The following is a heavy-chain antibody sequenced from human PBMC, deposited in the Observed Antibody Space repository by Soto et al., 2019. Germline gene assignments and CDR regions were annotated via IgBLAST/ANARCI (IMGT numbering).Heavy chain of an antibody. V-gene: IGHV4-59*01. D-gene: IGHD1-7*01. Sequence: SETLSLTCTVSGGSISSYYWSWIRQPPGKGLEWIGYIYYSGSTNYNPSLKSRVTISLDTSKNQFSLKLRSVTAADTAVYYCARDNWNYRYHYYYMDVWGKGTTVTVSS. J-gene: IGHJ6*03. CDR3: ARDNWNYRYHYYYMDV. CDR1: GGSISSYY. CDR2: IYYSGST.